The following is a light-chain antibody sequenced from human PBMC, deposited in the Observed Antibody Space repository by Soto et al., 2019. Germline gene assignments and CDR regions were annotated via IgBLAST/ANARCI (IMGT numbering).Light chain of an antibody. CDR2: DAS. V-gene: IGKV3-11*01. CDR1: QRISGY. CDR3: QQRSNWPWT. Sequence: VFSQSPGTLSLSPGERATLSLRASQRISGYLAWYQQRPGQAPRLLIYDASNSATGIPVRFSGSGSGTDYTLTITNLESEDFAVYYCQQRSNWPWTFGQGTKVDIK. J-gene: IGKJ1*01.